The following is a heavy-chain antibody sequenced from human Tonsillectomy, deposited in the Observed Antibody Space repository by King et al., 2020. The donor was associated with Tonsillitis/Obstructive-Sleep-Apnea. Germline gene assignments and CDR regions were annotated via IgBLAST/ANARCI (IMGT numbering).Heavy chain of an antibody. J-gene: IGHJ6*03. D-gene: IGHD3-9*01. CDR3: ARSLRYLSTEHYYDFYYMDV. CDR2: IIPIFGSA. CDR1: GGTFSSYV. V-gene: IGHV1-69*05. Sequence: QLVQSGAEVKKPGSSVKVSCKASGGTFSSYVISWVRQAPGQGLEWMGGIIPIFGSANYAQKFQGRVAVTTDESTSTAHLELSSLRSEDTAVYYCARSLRYLSTEHYYDFYYMDVWGKGTTVTVSS.